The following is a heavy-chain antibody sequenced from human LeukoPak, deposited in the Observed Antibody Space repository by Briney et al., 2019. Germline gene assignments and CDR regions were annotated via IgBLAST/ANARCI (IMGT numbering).Heavy chain of an antibody. J-gene: IGHJ4*02. D-gene: IGHD5-24*01. CDR1: GFTFSNYA. CDR3: ARESYGYNYFDY. V-gene: IGHV3-30-3*01. CDR2: ISYDGSNK. Sequence: GGSLRLSCAASGFTFSNYAMHWVRQAPGKGLEWVAVISYDGSNKYYADSVEGRFTISRDNSKNTLYLQMNSLRAEDTAVYYCARESYGYNYFDYWGQGTLVTVSS.